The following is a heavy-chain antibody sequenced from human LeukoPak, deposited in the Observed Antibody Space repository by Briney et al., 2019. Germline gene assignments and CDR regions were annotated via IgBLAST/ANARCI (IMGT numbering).Heavy chain of an antibody. D-gene: IGHD1-26*01. CDR3: ARHSGSYSLYFDY. CDR2: ISYDGSNK. V-gene: IGHV3-30*04. J-gene: IGHJ4*02. CDR1: GFTFSSYA. Sequence: AGGSLRLSCAASGFTFSSYAMHWVRQAPGKGLEWVAVISYDGSNKYYADSVKGRFTISRDKSKNTLYLQMHSLRAEDTAVYYCARHSGSYSLYFDYWGQGTLVTVSS.